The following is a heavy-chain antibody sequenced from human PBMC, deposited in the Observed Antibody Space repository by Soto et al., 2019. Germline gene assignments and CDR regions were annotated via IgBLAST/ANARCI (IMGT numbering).Heavy chain of an antibody. V-gene: IGHV5-51*01. CDR1: GYIFTKHW. CDR2: IDPVDSDD. D-gene: IGHD3-22*01. J-gene: IGHJ5*01. Sequence: GESLKISCQGSGYIFTKHWIAWVRQKPGKGLEWIGIIDPVDSDDRYSPSFEGQVTISVDKSNNTAFLRWDKLKTSDTATYFCARRASDPSGHYYPYNWFDSWGQGTQVTVSS. CDR3: ARRASDPSGHYYPYNWFDS.